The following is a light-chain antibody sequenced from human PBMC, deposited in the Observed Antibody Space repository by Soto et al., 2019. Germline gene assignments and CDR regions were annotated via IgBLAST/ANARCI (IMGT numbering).Light chain of an antibody. V-gene: IGKV3-20*01. CDR2: GAS. CDR1: QSVSSN. Sequence: EIVMTQSPATLSVSPGERATLSCRASQSVSSNLAWYQQKPGQAPRLLIYGASSRATGIPGRFSGSGSGTDFTLTISRLEPEDFAVYYCQQYGSSLITFGQGTRLEI. CDR3: QQYGSSLIT. J-gene: IGKJ5*01.